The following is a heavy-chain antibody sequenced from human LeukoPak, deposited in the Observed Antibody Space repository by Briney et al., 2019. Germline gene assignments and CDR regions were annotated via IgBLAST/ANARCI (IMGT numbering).Heavy chain of an antibody. V-gene: IGHV3-74*01. Sequence: GGSLRLSCAASGFTFSDYGVHWVRQAPGEGLVWVSHINHDGTLRNYADSVKGRFTISRDFAKNTLYLQMNTLGAEDTAVYYCVRDVFSLGDSWGQGTLVTVSS. D-gene: IGHD2/OR15-2a*01. CDR3: VRDVFSLGDS. CDR2: INHDGTLR. J-gene: IGHJ4*02. CDR1: GFTFSDYG.